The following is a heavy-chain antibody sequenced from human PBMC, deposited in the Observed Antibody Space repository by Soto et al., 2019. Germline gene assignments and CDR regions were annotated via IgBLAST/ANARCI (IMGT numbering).Heavy chain of an antibody. CDR2: MNPNSGNT. Sequence: ASVKVSCKASGYTFTSYDINWVRQATGQGLEWMGWMNPNSGNTGYAQKFQGRVTMTRNTSISTAYMELSSLRSEDTAVYYCASLPNSSGWSYDAFDIWGQGTMVTVSS. CDR1: GYTFTSYD. D-gene: IGHD6-19*01. J-gene: IGHJ3*02. CDR3: ASLPNSSGWSYDAFDI. V-gene: IGHV1-8*01.